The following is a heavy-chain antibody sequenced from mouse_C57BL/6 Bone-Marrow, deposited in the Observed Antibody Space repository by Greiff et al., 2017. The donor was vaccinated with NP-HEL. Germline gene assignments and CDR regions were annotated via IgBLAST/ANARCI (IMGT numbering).Heavy chain of an antibody. CDR1: GFTFSSYA. CDR3: TRDAFTTVSFDY. J-gene: IGHJ2*01. D-gene: IGHD1-1*01. Sequence: EVQLVESGEGLVKPGGSLKLSCAASGFTFSSYAMSWVRQTPEKRLEWVAYISSGGDYIYYADTVKGRFTISRDNARNTLYLQMSSLKSEDTAMYYCTRDAFTTVSFDYWGQGTTLTVSS. V-gene: IGHV5-9-1*02. CDR2: ISSGGDYI.